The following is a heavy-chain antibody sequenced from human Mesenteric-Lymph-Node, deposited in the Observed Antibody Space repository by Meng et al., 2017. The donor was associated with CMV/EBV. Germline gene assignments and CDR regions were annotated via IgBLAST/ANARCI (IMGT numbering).Heavy chain of an antibody. V-gene: IGHV7-4-1*02. Sequence: FSNAGINWVRQAPGQGLEWMGWINPNTGNPIYAQGFTGRYVFSLDTSVSTAYLQISSLKAEDTAVYYCATDGTYYDTLTGYYDFFDHWGQGTLVTVSS. CDR3: ATDGTYYDTLTGYYDFFDH. CDR1: FSNAG. J-gene: IGHJ4*02. CDR2: INPNTGNP. D-gene: IGHD3-9*01.